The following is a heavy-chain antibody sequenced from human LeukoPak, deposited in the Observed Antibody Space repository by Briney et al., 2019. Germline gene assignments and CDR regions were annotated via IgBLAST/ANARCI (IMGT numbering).Heavy chain of an antibody. D-gene: IGHD5-18*01. Sequence: GGSLRLSCAVSGLTFSRYAMSWVRQAPGKGLEWVSAISESESGTYYADSVKGPFTISRDNSKDTLSLQMNSLRAEDTAVYYCAKDIAQGYTFGSIEQDYWGQGTLVTVSS. J-gene: IGHJ4*02. CDR3: AKDIAQGYTFGSIEQDY. CDR1: GLTFSRYA. V-gene: IGHV3-23*01. CDR2: ISESESGT.